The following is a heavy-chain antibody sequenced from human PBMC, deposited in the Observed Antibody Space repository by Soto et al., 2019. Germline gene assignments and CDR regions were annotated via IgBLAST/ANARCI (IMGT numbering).Heavy chain of an antibody. Sequence: QVQLVQSGTEVKKPGSSVKVSCKASGGTFSNYAISWVRQAPGQGLEWMGGIIPIFDTANYGQKFQGRVTIIADKSTYTVCLQLSSLRSEDTAVYYCARGAPDYSNWRYGVQTFDSWGQGSLVTVSS. CDR2: IIPIFDTA. CDR1: GGTFSNYA. V-gene: IGHV1-69*06. D-gene: IGHD4-4*01. J-gene: IGHJ5*01. CDR3: ARGAPDYSNWRYGVQTFDS.